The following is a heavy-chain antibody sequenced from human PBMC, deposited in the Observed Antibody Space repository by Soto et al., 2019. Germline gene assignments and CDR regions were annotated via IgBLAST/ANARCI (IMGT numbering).Heavy chain of an antibody. Sequence: QVQLVESGGGVVQPGRSLRLSCAASGFTFSSYGMHWVRQAPGKGLEWVAVIWYDGSNKYYADSVKGRFTISRDNSKNTLYLQMNSLRAEDTAVYYCGRDRYDDILTYAFDIWGQGTMVTVSS. J-gene: IGHJ3*02. CDR3: GRDRYDDILTYAFDI. CDR2: IWYDGSNK. D-gene: IGHD3-9*01. V-gene: IGHV3-33*01. CDR1: GFTFSSYG.